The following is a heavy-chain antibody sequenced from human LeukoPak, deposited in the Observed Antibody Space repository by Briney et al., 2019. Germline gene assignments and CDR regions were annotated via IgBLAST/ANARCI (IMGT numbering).Heavy chain of an antibody. CDR2: ISGSGGST. CDR1: GFTFSSNA. D-gene: IGHD3-9*01. J-gene: IGHJ3*02. Sequence: GGSLRLSCAASGFTFSSNAMSWVRQAPGKGLEWVSAISGSGGSTYYADSVKGRFTISRDNSKNTLYLQMNSLRAEDTAVYYCAKGHDILTGYPDAFDIWGQGTMVTVSS. V-gene: IGHV3-23*01. CDR3: AKGHDILTGYPDAFDI.